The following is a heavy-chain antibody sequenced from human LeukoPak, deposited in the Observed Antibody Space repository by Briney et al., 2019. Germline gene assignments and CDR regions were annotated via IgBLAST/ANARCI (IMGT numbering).Heavy chain of an antibody. Sequence: GVSLRLSCAASGFTFSSYEMNWVRQAPGKGLEWVSYISSSGSTIYYADSVKGRFTISRDNAKNSLYLQMNSLRAEDTAVYYCARGGLVVPAAILGYWGQGTLVTVSS. CDR2: ISSSGSTI. D-gene: IGHD2-2*02. V-gene: IGHV3-48*03. CDR1: GFTFSSYE. CDR3: ARGGLVVPAAILGY. J-gene: IGHJ4*02.